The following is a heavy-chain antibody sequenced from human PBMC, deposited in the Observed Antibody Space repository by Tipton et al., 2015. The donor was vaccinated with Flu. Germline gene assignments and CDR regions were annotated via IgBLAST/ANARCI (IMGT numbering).Heavy chain of an antibody. V-gene: IGHV4-39*07. D-gene: IGHD2-21*02. CDR3: ARDPTADSVLTAIVYYYYGMEV. Sequence: TLSLTCTVSGGSISSSSYYWGWIRQPPGKGLEWIGSIYYSGSTYYNPSLKSRVTISVDTSKNQFSLKPSSVTAADTAVYYCARDPTADSVLTAIVYYYYGMEVWGQGTTVTVSS. CDR1: GGSISSSSYY. J-gene: IGHJ6*02. CDR2: IYYSGST.